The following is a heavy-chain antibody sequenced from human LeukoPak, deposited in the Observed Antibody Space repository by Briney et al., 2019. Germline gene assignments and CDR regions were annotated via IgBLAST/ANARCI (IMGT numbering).Heavy chain of an antibody. Sequence: PGGSLRLSCAASGFTFSSYAMHWVRQAPGKGLEWVSGISWNSGSIGYADSVKGRFTISRDNAKNSLYLQMNSLRAEDTALYYCAKLALGGTMVRGVSTFDYWGQGTLVTVSS. D-gene: IGHD3-10*01. V-gene: IGHV3-9*01. CDR1: GFTFSSYA. CDR3: AKLALGGTMVRGVSTFDY. CDR2: ISWNSGSI. J-gene: IGHJ4*02.